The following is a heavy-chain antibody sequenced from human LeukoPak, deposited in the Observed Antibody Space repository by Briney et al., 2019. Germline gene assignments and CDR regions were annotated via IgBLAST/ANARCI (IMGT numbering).Heavy chain of an antibody. V-gene: IGHV1-46*01. CDR2: INPSVGST. D-gene: IGHD5-18*01. CDR3: AREFGSQVDTAMVMSFDY. Sequence: ASVKVSCKASGYTFTGYYIHWVRQAPGQGLEWMGIINPSVGSTSYAQKFQGRVTMTRDTSTSTVYMELSSLRSEDTAVYYCAREFGSQVDTAMVMSFDYWGQGTLVTVSS. J-gene: IGHJ4*02. CDR1: GYTFTGYY.